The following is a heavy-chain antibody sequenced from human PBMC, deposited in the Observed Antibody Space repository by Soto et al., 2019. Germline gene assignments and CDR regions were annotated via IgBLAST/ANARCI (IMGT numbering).Heavy chain of an antibody. V-gene: IGHV3-30-3*01. Sequence: QVQLVESGGGVVQPGRSLRLSCAASGFTFTNYGLHWVRQAPGKGLEWVALISSDGGNKYYADSVKGRFTISRDNSENTLYLQMNSLRVEDTAVYYCARDFSAIYGSDYWGQGTLVTVSS. CDR3: ARDFSAIYGSDY. CDR2: ISSDGGNK. D-gene: IGHD3-9*01. J-gene: IGHJ4*02. CDR1: GFTFTNYG.